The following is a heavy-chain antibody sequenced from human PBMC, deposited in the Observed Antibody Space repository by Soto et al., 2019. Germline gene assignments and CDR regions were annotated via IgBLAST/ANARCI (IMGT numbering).Heavy chain of an antibody. Sequence: KPSETLSLTCTVSGGAISSGDYYWSWIRQPPGKGLEWIGYIYSSGVTYYNPPLKSRITISVDTSKNQFSLKLTSVTAADTAVYYCARVPDGFDIWGQGTMVTVSS. V-gene: IGHV4-30-4*01. CDR3: ARVPDGFDI. CDR1: GGAISSGDYY. CDR2: IYSSGVT. J-gene: IGHJ3*02.